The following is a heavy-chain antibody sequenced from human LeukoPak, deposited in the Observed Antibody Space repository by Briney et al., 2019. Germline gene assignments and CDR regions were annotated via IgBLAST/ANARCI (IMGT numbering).Heavy chain of an antibody. CDR3: ARAEYSSSCFDY. V-gene: IGHV4-34*01. Sequence: SETLSLTCAVYGGSFSGYYWSWIRQPPGKGLEWIGEINHSGSTNYNPSLKSRVTISVDTSKNQFSLKLSSVTAADTAVYYCARAEYSSSCFDYWGQGILVTVSS. CDR1: GGSFSGYY. J-gene: IGHJ4*02. D-gene: IGHD6-6*01. CDR2: INHSGST.